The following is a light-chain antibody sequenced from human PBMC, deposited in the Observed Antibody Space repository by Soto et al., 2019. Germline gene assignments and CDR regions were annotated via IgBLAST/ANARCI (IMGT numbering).Light chain of an antibody. CDR2: DVS. J-gene: IGLJ1*01. CDR1: SSDVGGYNR. V-gene: IGLV2-18*02. Sequence: TPAPSWTGSPGQSVTISLPGTSSDVGGYNRVSWYQQPPGKAPKLLIYDVSNRPSGGSTRFSGSKSGNTASLTISGLQAEDEADYYCTSYATGSAYVFGPGTKVTVL. CDR3: TSYATGSAYV.